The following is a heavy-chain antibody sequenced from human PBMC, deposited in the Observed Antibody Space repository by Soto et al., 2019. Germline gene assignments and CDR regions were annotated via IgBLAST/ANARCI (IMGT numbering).Heavy chain of an antibody. CDR1: RYFHPSGYH. V-gene: IGHV4-38-2*02. CDR2: VFHSGTT. Sequence: KLPWRLPPTFALSRYFHPSGYHWGCNRPSPWKGLEWIGSVFHSGTTYSTPSLKTRLTISVDTSKNQFSLDLNAVTAADTAVYDGVRDFGDHHDFWSGSDYWGQGLPVTVSA. CDR3: VRDFGDHHDFWSGSDY. D-gene: IGHD3-3*01. J-gene: IGHJ4*02.